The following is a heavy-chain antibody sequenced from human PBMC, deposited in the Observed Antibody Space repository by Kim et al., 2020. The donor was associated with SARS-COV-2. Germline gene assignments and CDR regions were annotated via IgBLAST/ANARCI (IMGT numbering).Heavy chain of an antibody. Sequence: ASVKVSCKASGYTFTGDYMHWVRQAPGQGLEWMGWINPNSGGTNYAQRFQGRVTMTRDTSISTAYMELSRARSDDTAVDYCARLGAAAGGYYYYGMDVWGQGTTVTVSS. J-gene: IGHJ6*02. CDR2: INPNSGGT. CDR1: GYTFTGDY. D-gene: IGHD6-13*01. CDR3: ARLGAAAGGYYYYGMDV. V-gene: IGHV1-2*02.